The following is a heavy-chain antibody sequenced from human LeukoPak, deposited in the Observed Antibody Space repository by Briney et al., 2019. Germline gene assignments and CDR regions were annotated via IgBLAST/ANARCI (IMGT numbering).Heavy chain of an antibody. CDR2: ISSSSSYI. J-gene: IGHJ4*02. Sequence: XXASRFTFXSYSMNWVRQAPGKGLEWVSSISSSSSYIYYADSVKGRFTISRDNSKNTLYLQMGSLRAEDMAVYYXAXXXXXXXXSXXYWGQGTLVTVSS. CDR1: RFTFXSYS. V-gene: IGHV3-21*01. CDR3: AXXXXXXXXSXXY.